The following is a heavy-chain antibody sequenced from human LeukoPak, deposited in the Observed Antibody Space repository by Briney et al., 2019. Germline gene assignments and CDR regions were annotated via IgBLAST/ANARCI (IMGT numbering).Heavy chain of an antibody. CDR1: GGSLSSGGYF. V-gene: IGHV4-31*03. J-gene: IGHJ4*02. Sequence: SETLSLTCTVSGGSLSSGGYFWSWIRQHPGKGLEWIGYIYYSGNTYYNPSLKSRVTISVDTSKNQFSLKLSSVTAADTAVYYCARGSDSSALGFDYWGLGTLVTVSS. D-gene: IGHD3-22*01. CDR3: ARGSDSSALGFDY. CDR2: IYYSGNT.